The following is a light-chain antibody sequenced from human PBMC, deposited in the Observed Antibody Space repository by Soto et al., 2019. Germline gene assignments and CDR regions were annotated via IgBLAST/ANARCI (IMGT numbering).Light chain of an antibody. CDR2: SDV. Sequence: QSVLTQPPSVSGAPGQRVSISCSGSSSNIGAGFDVHWYQQFPGAAPKLLIYSDVNRPSGVPYRFSASKSGNTASLTISGLQAEDEADYYCCSYTSSSVVFGGGTKLTVL. CDR3: CSYTSSSVV. J-gene: IGLJ2*01. CDR1: SSNIGAGFD. V-gene: IGLV1-40*01.